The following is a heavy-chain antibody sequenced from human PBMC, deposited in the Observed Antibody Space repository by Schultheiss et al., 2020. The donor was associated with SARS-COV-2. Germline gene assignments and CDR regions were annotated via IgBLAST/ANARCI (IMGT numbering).Heavy chain of an antibody. CDR1: GFTFDDYA. D-gene: IGHD4-17*01. CDR3: ARGFGSTTAHFDD. Sequence: GGSLRLSCAASGFTFDDYAMHWVRQAPGKGLEWVSLISWDGGSTYYADSVKGRFTISRDNSKNSLYLQMNSLRAEDTALYYCARGFGSTTAHFDDWGQGTLGTGSS. J-gene: IGHJ4*02. CDR2: ISWDGGST. V-gene: IGHV3-43D*03.